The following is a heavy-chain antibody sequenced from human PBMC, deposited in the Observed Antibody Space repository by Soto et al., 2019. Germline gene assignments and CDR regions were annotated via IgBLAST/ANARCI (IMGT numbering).Heavy chain of an antibody. J-gene: IGHJ3*02. D-gene: IGHD5-18*01. V-gene: IGHV3-30*03. CDR2: ISYDGSNK. CDR1: GFTFSSYG. CDR3: ARDHRGYVSAFDI. Sequence: GGSLRLSCAASGFTFSSYGMHWVRQAPGKGLEWVAVISYDGSNKYYADSVKGRFTISRDNAKNSLYLQMNSLRDEDTAVYYCARDHRGYVSAFDIWGQGTMVTVSS.